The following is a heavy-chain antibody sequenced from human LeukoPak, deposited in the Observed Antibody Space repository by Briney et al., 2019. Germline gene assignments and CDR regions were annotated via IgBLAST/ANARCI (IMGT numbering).Heavy chain of an antibody. D-gene: IGHD4-17*01. CDR3: AREEEICGDYFFDY. Sequence: PGGSLRLSCAASGFTFSSYWMSWVRQAPGKGLEWVANIKQDGSEKYYVDSVKGRFTISRDNAKNSLYLQMNSLRAEDTAVYYCAREEEICGDYFFDYWGQGTLVTVSS. CDR1: GFTFSSYW. CDR2: IKQDGSEK. J-gene: IGHJ4*02. V-gene: IGHV3-7*01.